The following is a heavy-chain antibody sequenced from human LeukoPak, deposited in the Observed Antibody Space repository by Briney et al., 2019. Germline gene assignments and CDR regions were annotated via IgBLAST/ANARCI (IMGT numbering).Heavy chain of an antibody. CDR2: IYSGGST. V-gene: IGHV3-66*01. J-gene: IGHJ4*02. Sequence: GGSLRLSCAASGFTVSSHYMSWVRQAPGKGLEWVSIIYSGGSTYSADSVKGRFTISRDNSKNTLYLQMKSLRGEDTAVYYCARSYTPRSFDYWGQGTLDTVSS. CDR3: ARSYTPRSFDY. D-gene: IGHD2-2*02. CDR1: GFTVSSHY.